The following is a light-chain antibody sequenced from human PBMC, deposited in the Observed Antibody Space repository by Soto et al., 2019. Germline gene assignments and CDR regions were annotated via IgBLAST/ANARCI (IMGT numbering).Light chain of an antibody. V-gene: IGLV2-11*01. J-gene: IGLJ3*02. Sequence: QSALTQPRSVSGSPGQSVTISCTGTSSDVGGYNYVSWYQQYPGKPPKLVICDVSQRPTGVPDRFSGSKSGNTASLTISGLQAEDEADYYCSSYAGYYIVLFGGGTKLTVL. CDR3: SSYAGYYIVL. CDR1: SSDVGGYNY. CDR2: DVS.